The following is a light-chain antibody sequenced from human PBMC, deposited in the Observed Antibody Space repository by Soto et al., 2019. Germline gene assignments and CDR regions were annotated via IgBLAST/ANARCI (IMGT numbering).Light chain of an antibody. Sequence: QSVLTQPPSVSGAPGQRVTISCTGSSSNIGARYDVHWYQQLPGEAPKLLIYANNYRPSGVPDRFSGSKSGTSASLAITGLQDEDEADYYCQSFDRSLSGYVLGTGTKVTVL. CDR1: SSNIGARYD. CDR3: QSFDRSLSGYV. J-gene: IGLJ1*01. V-gene: IGLV1-40*01. CDR2: ANN.